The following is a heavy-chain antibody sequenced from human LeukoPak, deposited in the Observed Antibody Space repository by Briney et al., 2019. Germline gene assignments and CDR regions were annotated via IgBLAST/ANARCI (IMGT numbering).Heavy chain of an antibody. V-gene: IGHV3-49*04. D-gene: IGHD1-26*01. Sequence: GGSLRLSCTVSGFNFGDFAMSWVRQAPGKGLEWLGFIRSTIYGGTTDYAASVKGRFTISRDDSKSIAYLQMNSLRAEDTAVYYCAKGIGGSYATYFDYWGQGTLVTVSS. CDR2: IRSTIYGGTT. J-gene: IGHJ4*02. CDR3: AKGIGGSYATYFDY. CDR1: GFNFGDFA.